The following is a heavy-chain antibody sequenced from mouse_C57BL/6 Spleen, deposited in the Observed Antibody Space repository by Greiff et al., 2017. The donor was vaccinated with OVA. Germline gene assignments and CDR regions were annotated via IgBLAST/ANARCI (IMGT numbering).Heavy chain of an antibody. CDR1: NKKITRAYF. J-gene: IGHJ1*03. D-gene: IGHD1-1*01. CDR3: AITTVVGWYIDV. V-gene: IGHV3-6*01. CDR2: ISYDGSN. Sequence: EVKLQESGPGLVKPSPSLSLTCSASNKKITRAYFYPWIRQFPGNNLEWMGYISYDGSNNYNPSLKNRISITRDTSKNQFFLKLDSVTTEDTATYYCAITTVVGWYIDVWGKGTTVTVSS.